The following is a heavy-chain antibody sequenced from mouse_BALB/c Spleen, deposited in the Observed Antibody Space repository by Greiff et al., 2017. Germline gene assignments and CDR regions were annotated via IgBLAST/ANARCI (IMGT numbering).Heavy chain of an antibody. V-gene: IGHV14-4*02. CDR2: IDPENGDT. CDR1: GFNIKDYY. J-gene: IGHJ4*01. D-gene: IGHD1-2*01. CDR3: KSVYYGFAMDY. Sequence: VQLQQSGAELVRSGASVKLSCTASGFNIKDYYMHWVKQRPEQGLEWIGWIDPENGDTEYAPKFQGKATMTADTSSNTAYLQLSSLTSEDSAVYFCKSVYYGFAMDYWGQGTSVTVSS.